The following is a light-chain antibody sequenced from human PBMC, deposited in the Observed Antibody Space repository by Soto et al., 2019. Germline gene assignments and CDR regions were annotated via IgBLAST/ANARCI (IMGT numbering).Light chain of an antibody. V-gene: IGKV3-20*01. CDR1: QTVTSGY. J-gene: IGKJ2*01. Sequence: EMVLTQSPGTLSLSAGERAILSCRASQTVTSGYLAWYQQRPGQAPRLLIFGASNRATDIPDRFSGSVSGSDFTLTISGLDPEDFAVFYCQQYARSPYTFGQGTNPEI. CDR3: QQYARSPYT. CDR2: GAS.